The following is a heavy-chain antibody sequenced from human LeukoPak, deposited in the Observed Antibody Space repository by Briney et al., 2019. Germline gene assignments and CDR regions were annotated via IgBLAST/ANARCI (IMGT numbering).Heavy chain of an antibody. D-gene: IGHD1-20*01. CDR3: AREGEKIYNWNDEESWFDP. V-gene: IGHV3-21*01. CDR1: GFTFSSYS. CDR2: ISSSSSYI. Sequence: PGGSLRLSCAASGFTFSSYSMNWVRQAPGKGLEWVSSISSSSSYIYYADSVKGRFTISRDNAKNSLYLQMNSLRAEDTAVYYCAREGEKIYNWNDEESWFDPWGQGTLVTVSS. J-gene: IGHJ5*02.